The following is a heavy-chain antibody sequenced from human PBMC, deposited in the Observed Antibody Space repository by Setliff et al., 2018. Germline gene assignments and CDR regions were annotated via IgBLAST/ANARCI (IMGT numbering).Heavy chain of an antibody. D-gene: IGHD3-10*01. CDR1: GYTFTNYG. CDR3: ASTYYYGSGSRYAFDI. V-gene: IGHV1-18*01. CDR2: IGAYNGNT. J-gene: IGHJ3*02. Sequence: ASVKVSCKASGYTFTNYGVTWVRQAPGQGLEWMGWIGAYNGNTYNAQKFQGRVTMTRDTSTSTVYMELSSLRSEDTAVYYCASTYYYGSGSRYAFDIWGQGRMVTVSS.